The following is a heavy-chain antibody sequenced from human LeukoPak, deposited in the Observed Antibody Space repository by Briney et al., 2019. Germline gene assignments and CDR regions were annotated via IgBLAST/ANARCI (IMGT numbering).Heavy chain of an antibody. D-gene: IGHD1-20*01. CDR3: ARAPDNWNDYFDY. CDR2: IYYSGST. Sequence: SETLSLTCTVSGGSISSGGYYWSWIRQHPGKGLEWIGYIYYSGSTYYNLSLKSRVTISVDTSKNQFSLKLSSVTAADTAVYYCARAPDNWNDYFDYWGQGTLVTVSS. CDR1: GGSISSGGYY. V-gene: IGHV4-31*03. J-gene: IGHJ4*02.